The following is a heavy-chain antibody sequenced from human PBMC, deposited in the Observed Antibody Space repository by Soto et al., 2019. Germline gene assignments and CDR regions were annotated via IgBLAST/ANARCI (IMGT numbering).Heavy chain of an antibody. CDR2: ISYDGSNE. D-gene: IGHD2-8*01. J-gene: IGHJ4*02. V-gene: IGHV3-30*18. Sequence: GGSLRLSCAASGFTFSSYGMHWVRQAPGKGLEWVALISYDGSNEYYADSVKGRFTISRDNSKNTLYLQMNSLRAEDTAVYYCAKDDRGYCTNGVCYPPDDYWGQGTLVTVSS. CDR1: GFTFSSYG. CDR3: AKDDRGYCTNGVCYPPDDY.